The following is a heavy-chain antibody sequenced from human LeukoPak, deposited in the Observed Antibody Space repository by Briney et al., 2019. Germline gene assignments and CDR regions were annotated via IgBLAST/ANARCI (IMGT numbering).Heavy chain of an antibody. CDR3: ARVRVSSGSHPWYFDY. D-gene: IGHD3-22*01. J-gene: IGHJ4*02. V-gene: IGHV4-59*01. Sequence: PSETLSLTCTVPRGSISSYYWSWIRQPPGQGLEWIGYIYYSGSTDYNPSPKSRVNISVDTSKNQFSLKLSSVTAADTAVYFCARVRVSSGSHPWYFDYWGQGTLVTVSS. CDR2: IYYSGST. CDR1: RGSISSYY.